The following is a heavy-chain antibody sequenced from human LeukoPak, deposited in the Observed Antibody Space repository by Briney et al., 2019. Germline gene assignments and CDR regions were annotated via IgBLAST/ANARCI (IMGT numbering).Heavy chain of an antibody. V-gene: IGHV1-18*01. CDR1: GYTFTSYG. CDR2: ISAYNGNT. D-gene: IGHD3-22*01. Sequence: ASVKVSCKASGYTFTSYGISWVRQAPGQGLEWMGWISAYNGNTNYAQKLQGRVTMTTDTSTSTAYTELRSLRSDDTAVYYCARNYDSSGYFWFDPWGQGTLVTVSS. J-gene: IGHJ5*02. CDR3: ARNYDSSGYFWFDP.